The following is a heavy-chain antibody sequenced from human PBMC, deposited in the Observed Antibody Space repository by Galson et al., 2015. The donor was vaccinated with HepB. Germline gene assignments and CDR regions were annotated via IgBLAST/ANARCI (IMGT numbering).Heavy chain of an antibody. D-gene: IGHD6-13*01. V-gene: IGHV1-3*01. CDR2: INAGTGNT. Sequence: SVKVSCKASGYTFTSYAMHWVRQAPGQRLEWMGWINAGTGNTKYSQKFQGRVTITRDTSASTAYMELSSLRSEDTAVYYCARDLGSSWYSAGLDYWGQGTLVTVSS. CDR3: ARDLGSSWYSAGLDY. CDR1: GYTFTSYA. J-gene: IGHJ4*02.